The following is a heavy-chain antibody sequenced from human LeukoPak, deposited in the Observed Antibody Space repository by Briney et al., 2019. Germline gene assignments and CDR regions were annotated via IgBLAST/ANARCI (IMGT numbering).Heavy chain of an antibody. CDR2: ISGSGSSI. CDR3: STALKWEQPSNPDS. D-gene: IGHD1-26*01. Sequence: GGSLRLSCAASGFTFSSFEMNWVRQAPGKGLQWVSYISGSGSSIYYADSVKGRFTISRDNAKNSLFLQMDSLRAEDTALYYCSTALKWEQPSNPDSWGQGTLVTVSS. CDR1: GFTFSSFE. J-gene: IGHJ4*02. V-gene: IGHV3-48*03.